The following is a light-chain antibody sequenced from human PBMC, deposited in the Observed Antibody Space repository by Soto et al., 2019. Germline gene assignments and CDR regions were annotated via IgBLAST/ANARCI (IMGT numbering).Light chain of an antibody. J-gene: IGKJ3*01. CDR1: QSVSSSY. CDR3: QLYGSATFT. V-gene: IGKV3-20*01. CDR2: GAS. Sequence: EIVLTQSPGTLSLSPGERATLSCRASQSVSSSYLAWYQQKPGQAPRLLIYGASSRATGIPDRFSGSGSGTDFTLTISRLEPEDFAVYYCQLYGSATFTLGPGTKVDIK.